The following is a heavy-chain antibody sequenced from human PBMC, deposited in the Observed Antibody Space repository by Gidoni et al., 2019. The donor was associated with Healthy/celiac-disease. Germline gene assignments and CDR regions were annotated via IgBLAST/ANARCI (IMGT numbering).Heavy chain of an antibody. CDR3: ARGGRGRQYGMDV. Sequence: EVQLVEAGGGLVQPGGSLRPSCDTSVFTFSSYSMNWVRQAPGKGLEWVSYISSSSSTIYYADSVKGRFTISRDNAKNSLYLQMNSLRAEDTAVYYCARGGRGRQYGMDVWGQGTTVTVSS. CDR2: ISSSSSTI. D-gene: IGHD1-26*01. V-gene: IGHV3-48*04. J-gene: IGHJ6*02. CDR1: VFTFSSYS.